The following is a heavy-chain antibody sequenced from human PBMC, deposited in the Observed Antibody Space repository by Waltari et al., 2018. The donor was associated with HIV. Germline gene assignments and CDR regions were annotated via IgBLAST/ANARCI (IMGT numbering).Heavy chain of an antibody. CDR3: ARDTGYCSFGSCSYNWLDP. CDR1: GFTFSSYP. D-gene: IGHD2-15*01. Sequence: QVHLVESGGGVVQPGRSLRLSCAASGFTFSSYPIHWVRQAPGKGLEGVALISYDGSNKYYADSVKGRFTISRDNSKNTLYLQMNSLRAEDTSVYYCARDTGYCSFGSCSYNWLDPWGQGTLVSVSS. J-gene: IGHJ5*02. V-gene: IGHV3-30*01. CDR2: ISYDGSNK.